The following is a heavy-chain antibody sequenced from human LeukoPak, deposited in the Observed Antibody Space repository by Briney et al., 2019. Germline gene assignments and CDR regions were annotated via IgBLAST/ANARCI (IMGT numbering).Heavy chain of an antibody. CDR2: ISGDGGST. D-gene: IGHD3-22*01. J-gene: IGHJ4*02. Sequence: GGSLRLSCAASGFTFDDYSMHWVRQAPGKGLEWVSLISGDGGSTYYAHSVKGRFTISRDNSKNSLYLQMNSLRTEDTALYYCAKDIHYYHDSSGYPAYWGQGTLVTVSS. CDR3: AKDIHYYHDSSGYPAY. V-gene: IGHV3-43*02. CDR1: GFTFDDYS.